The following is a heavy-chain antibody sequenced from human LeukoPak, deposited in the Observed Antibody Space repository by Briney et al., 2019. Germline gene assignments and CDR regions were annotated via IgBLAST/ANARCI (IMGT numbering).Heavy chain of an antibody. CDR1: GGSFSGYY. D-gene: IGHD3-22*01. V-gene: IGHV4-34*01. CDR3: ARGYDYEDAGGFDY. CDR2: INHSGST. J-gene: IGHJ4*02. Sequence: SETLSLTCAVYGGSFSGYYWSWIRQPPGKGLEWIGEINHSGSTNYNPSLKSRVTISVDTSKNQFSLKLSSVTAADTAVYYCARGYDYEDAGGFDYWGQGTLVTVSS.